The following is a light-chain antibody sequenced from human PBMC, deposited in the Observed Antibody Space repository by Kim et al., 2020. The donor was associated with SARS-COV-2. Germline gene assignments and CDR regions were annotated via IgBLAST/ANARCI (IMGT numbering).Light chain of an antibody. CDR3: SSYAGSSSLL. Sequence: GQTVTIAGTGTSSDVGGYNDVSWYQLRPDKAPKLMIYAVSERPSGVPDRFSGSKSGNTAFLTISGLQAEDEGDYYCSSYAGSSSLLFGGGTKVTVL. CDR2: AVS. J-gene: IGLJ3*02. CDR1: SSDVGGYND. V-gene: IGLV2-11*01.